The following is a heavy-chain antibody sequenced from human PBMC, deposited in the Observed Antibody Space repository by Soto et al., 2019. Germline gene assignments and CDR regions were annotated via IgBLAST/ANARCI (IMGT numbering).Heavy chain of an antibody. V-gene: IGHV4-59*08. CDR2: IYYSGST. CDR3: ARHPAYYDILTGYYGVCYYGMDV. CDR1: GGSISGYD. D-gene: IGHD3-9*01. Sequence: SETLRLTWGVAGGSISGYDWSRIRQNTGKGMERSGYIYYSGSTNYNPSLKSRVTISVDTSKNQFSLKLSSVTAADTAVYYCARHPAYYDILTGYYGVCYYGMDVSGQGTTVTVSS. J-gene: IGHJ6*02.